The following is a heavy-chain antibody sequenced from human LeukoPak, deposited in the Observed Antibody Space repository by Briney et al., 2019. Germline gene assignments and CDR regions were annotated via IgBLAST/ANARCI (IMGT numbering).Heavy chain of an antibody. CDR1: GFTFGDYA. V-gene: IGHV3-49*04. Sequence: GRSLRLSCTASGFTFGDYAMSWVRQAPGKGLEWVGFIRSKAYGGTTEYAASVKGRFTISRDDSKSIAYLQMNSLKTEDTAVYYCTREGRYGSGSYLHWGQGTLVTVSS. D-gene: IGHD3-10*01. CDR3: TREGRYGSGSYLH. CDR2: IRSKAYGGTT. J-gene: IGHJ4*02.